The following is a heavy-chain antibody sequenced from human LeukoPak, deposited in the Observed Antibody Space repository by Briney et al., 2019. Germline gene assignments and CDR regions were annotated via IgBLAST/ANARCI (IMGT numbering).Heavy chain of an antibody. V-gene: IGHV4-59*01. J-gene: IGHJ6*04. CDR2: IYYSGST. CDR3: ARGYYYGSGSYWDV. CDR1: GGSINNYY. Sequence: PSETLSLTCTVSGGSINNYYWSWIRQPPGEGLEWIGYIYYSGSTNYNPSLKSRVTISVDTSKNQFSLKLSSVTAADTAVYYCARGYYYGSGSYWDVWGKGTTVTVSS. D-gene: IGHD3-10*01.